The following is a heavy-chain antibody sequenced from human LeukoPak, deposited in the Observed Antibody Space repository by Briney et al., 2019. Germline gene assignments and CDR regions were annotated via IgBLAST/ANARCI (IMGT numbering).Heavy chain of an antibody. Sequence: GGSLRLSCAASGFTFSSYEMNWVRQAPGKGLEWVSYISSSGSTIYYADSVKGRFTISRDNTKNTLYLQMNSLRAEDTAVYYCAKYFYASGGPAYYFDYWGQGTLVTVSS. D-gene: IGHD3-10*01. CDR2: ISSSGSTI. J-gene: IGHJ4*02. V-gene: IGHV3-48*03. CDR1: GFTFSSYE. CDR3: AKYFYASGGPAYYFDY.